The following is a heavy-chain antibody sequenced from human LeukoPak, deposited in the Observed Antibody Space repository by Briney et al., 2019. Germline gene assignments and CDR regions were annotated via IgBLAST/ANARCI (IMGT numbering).Heavy chain of an antibody. J-gene: IGHJ4*02. V-gene: IGHV3-21*01. Sequence: GGSLRLSCAASGFTFRTYNLNWVRQAPGKGLEWVSTISSSSSYIYYADSVKGRSTISRDNAKNSVYLQMNSLRAEDTAVYYCARGTLVRGVFMDYWGQGIPITVSS. CDR3: ARGTLVRGVFMDY. D-gene: IGHD3-10*01. CDR2: ISSSSSYI. CDR1: GFTFRTYN.